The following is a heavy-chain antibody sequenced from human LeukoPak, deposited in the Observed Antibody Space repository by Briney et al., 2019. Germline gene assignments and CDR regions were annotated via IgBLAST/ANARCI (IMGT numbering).Heavy chain of an antibody. V-gene: IGHV3-21*01. D-gene: IGHD6-19*01. Sequence: GGSLRLSCAASGFTFSTYSMTWVRQTPGKGLEWVSSISSGSTYIYYADSLKGRFTISRDNAKNSLYLQMNGLRAEDTAVYYCARRYSSGWSSAVDYWGQGTLVTASS. CDR3: ARRYSSGWSSAVDY. CDR2: ISSGSTYI. J-gene: IGHJ4*02. CDR1: GFTFSTYS.